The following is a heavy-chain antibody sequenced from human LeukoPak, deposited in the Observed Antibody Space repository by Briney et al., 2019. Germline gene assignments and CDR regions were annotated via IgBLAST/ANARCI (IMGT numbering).Heavy chain of an antibody. CDR1: GGSISSYC. CDR3: ARVPYCGGDCYPHWYFDL. D-gene: IGHD2-21*02. CDR2: IYYSGST. J-gene: IGHJ2*01. V-gene: IGHV4-59*01. Sequence: SETLSLTCTVSGGSISSYCWSWIRQPPGKGLEWIGYIYYSGSTNYNPSLKRRVTISVDTSKNQFSLKLSSVTAADTAVYYCARVPYCGGDCYPHWYFDLWGRGTLVTVSS.